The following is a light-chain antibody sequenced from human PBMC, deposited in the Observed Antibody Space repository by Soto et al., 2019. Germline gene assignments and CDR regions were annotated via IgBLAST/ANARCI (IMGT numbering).Light chain of an antibody. Sequence: QSVLTQPASVSGSPGQSITISCTGTSSDVGSYNLVSWYQQHPGKAPKLMISEVSKRPSGISDRFSGSKSGSTASLTISGLQAEDEADYDCCSYAGTSTHTVFGGGTKLTVL. V-gene: IGLV2-23*02. CDR3: CSYAGTSTHTV. J-gene: IGLJ7*01. CDR1: SSDVGSYNL. CDR2: EVS.